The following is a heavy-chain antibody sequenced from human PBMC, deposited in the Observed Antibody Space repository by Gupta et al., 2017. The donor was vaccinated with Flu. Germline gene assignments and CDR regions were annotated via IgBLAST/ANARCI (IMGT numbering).Heavy chain of an antibody. V-gene: IGHV3-23*01. Sequence: EVQLLESGGGLVQPGGSLRLSCAASGFTFSSYAMSWVRQAPGKGLEWVSAISGSGGSTYYADSVKGRFTISRDNSKNTLYLQMNSLRAEDTAVYYCAKDDYYYDSSVMPLSYWGQGTLVTVSS. CDR1: GFTFSSYA. J-gene: IGHJ4*02. D-gene: IGHD3-22*01. CDR2: ISGSGGST. CDR3: AKDDYYYDSSVMPLSY.